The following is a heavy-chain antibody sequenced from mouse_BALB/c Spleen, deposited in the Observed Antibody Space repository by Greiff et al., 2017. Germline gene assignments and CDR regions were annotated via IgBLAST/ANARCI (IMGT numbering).Heavy chain of an antibody. CDR2: INPRNGGT. Sequence: QVQLQQPGAELVKPGASVKLSCKASGYTFTSYYMYWVKQRPGQGLEWIGGINPRNGGTNFKEKFKSKATLTVAKSSSTAYMQLSSLTSEDSAVYDCTRDGYSAWFAYWGQGTLVTVSA. V-gene: IGHV1S81*02. J-gene: IGHJ3*01. D-gene: IGHD2-3*01. CDR3: TRDGYSAWFAY. CDR1: GYTFTSYY.